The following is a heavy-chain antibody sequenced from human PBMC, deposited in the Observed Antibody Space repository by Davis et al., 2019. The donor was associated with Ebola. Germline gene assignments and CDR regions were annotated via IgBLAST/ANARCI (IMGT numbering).Heavy chain of an antibody. Sequence: MPSETLPLTCTVSGDSISNYYWNWIRQSDGKGLEWIGHIYTSGSTTYNPSLKSRVTMSIDTSKNQFYLELASVTAADTAVYFCARYSGTFGWLDPWGQGTLVTVSS. V-gene: IGHV4-4*07. D-gene: IGHD1-26*01. J-gene: IGHJ5*02. CDR2: IYTSGST. CDR3: ARYSGTFGWLDP. CDR1: GDSISNYY.